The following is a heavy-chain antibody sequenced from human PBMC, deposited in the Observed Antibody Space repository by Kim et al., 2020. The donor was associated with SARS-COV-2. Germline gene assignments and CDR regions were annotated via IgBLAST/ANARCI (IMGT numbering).Heavy chain of an antibody. V-gene: IGHV4-4*07. Sequence: SETLSLTCTVSGGSISSYYWSWIRQPAGKGLEWIGRIYTSGSTNYNPSLKSRVTMSVDTSKNQFSLKLSSVTAADTAVYYCARDLEVGTIFGVANTYYYYGMDVWGQGTTVTVSS. J-gene: IGHJ6*02. CDR1: GGSISSYY. CDR2: IYTSGST. D-gene: IGHD3-3*01. CDR3: ARDLEVGTIFGVANTYYYYGMDV.